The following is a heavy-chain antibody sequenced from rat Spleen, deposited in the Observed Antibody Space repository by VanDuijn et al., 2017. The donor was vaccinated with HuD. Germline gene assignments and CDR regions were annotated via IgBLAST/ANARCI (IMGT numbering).Heavy chain of an antibody. CDR2: ISYEGSST. J-gene: IGHJ4*01. CDR3: ARLVSSYMNVMDA. CDR1: GFTFSNYD. Sequence: EVQLVESGGGLVQPGRSMKLSCAASGFTFSNYDMAWVRQAPTKGLEWVASISYEGSSTYYGDSVKGRFTISRDNAKSTLYLQMNSLRSEDTATYYCARLVSSYMNVMDAWGQGASVTVSS. V-gene: IGHV5-22*01. D-gene: IGHD1-2*01.